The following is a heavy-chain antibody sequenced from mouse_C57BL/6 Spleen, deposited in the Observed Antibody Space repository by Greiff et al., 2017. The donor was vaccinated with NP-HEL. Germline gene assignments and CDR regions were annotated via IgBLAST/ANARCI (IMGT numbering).Heavy chain of an antibody. CDR3: ARGDYGSSYVPCSY. V-gene: IGHV1-69*01. D-gene: IGHD1-1*01. CDR1: GYTFTSYW. Sequence: QVQLQQPGAELVMPGASVKLSCKASGYTFTSYWMHWVKQRPGQGLEWIGEIDTSDSYTNYNQKFKGKSTLTVDKSSSTAYMQLSSLTSEDSAVYYCARGDYGSSYVPCSYWGQGTTLTVSS. J-gene: IGHJ2*01. CDR2: IDTSDSYT.